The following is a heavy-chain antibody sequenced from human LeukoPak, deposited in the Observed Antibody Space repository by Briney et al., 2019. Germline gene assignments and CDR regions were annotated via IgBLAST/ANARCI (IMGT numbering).Heavy chain of an antibody. CDR3: ARVEMNRNYGFDP. D-gene: IGHD4-11*01. CDR2: IYYSGST. CDR1: GGSISSSSYY. V-gene: IGHV4-39*07. Sequence: SETLSLTCTVSGGSISSSSYYWGWIRQPPGKGLEWIGSIYYSGSTYYNPSLKSRVTISVDTSKNQFSLKLSSVTAADTAVYYCARVEMNRNYGFDPWGQGTLVTVSS. J-gene: IGHJ5*02.